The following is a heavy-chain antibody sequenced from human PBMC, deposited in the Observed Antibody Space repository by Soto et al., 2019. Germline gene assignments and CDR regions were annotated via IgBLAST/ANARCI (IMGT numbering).Heavy chain of an antibody. CDR1: GYTFTSYG. CDR3: AIPPHEYRSASDYFDH. Sequence: QVQLVQSGAEVKKPGASVKVSCKASGYTFTSYGISWVRQAPGQGLEWMGWNSAYNGNTNYAQKLQGRLTMTTDTSTSPAYMELSSLRSDYTAVYYCAIPPHEYRSASDYFDHWGPGTLVTVSS. V-gene: IGHV1-18*01. J-gene: IGHJ4*02. CDR2: NSAYNGNT. D-gene: IGHD6-6*01.